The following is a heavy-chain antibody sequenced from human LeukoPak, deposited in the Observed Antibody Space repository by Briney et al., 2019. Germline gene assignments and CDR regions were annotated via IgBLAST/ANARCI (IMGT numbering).Heavy chain of an antibody. CDR2: IYHRGST. CDR3: AGAVVVVPAAIIDNWFDP. Sequence: SETLSLTCAVSGYSLSSGYYWGWIRQPPGKGLEWIGSIYHRGSTYYKPSLKSRVTISVDTSKNQFSLKLSSVTAADTAEYYCAGAVVVVPAAIIDNWFDPWGQGTLVTVSS. J-gene: IGHJ5*02. D-gene: IGHD2-2*01. V-gene: IGHV4-38-2*01. CDR1: GYSLSSGYY.